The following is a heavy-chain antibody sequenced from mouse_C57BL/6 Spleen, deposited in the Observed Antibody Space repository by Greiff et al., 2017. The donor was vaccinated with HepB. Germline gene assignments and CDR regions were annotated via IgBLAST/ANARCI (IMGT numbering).Heavy chain of an antibody. Sequence: ESGPGLVKPSQSLSLTCSVSGYSITSGYYWNWIRQFPGNKLEWMGYISYDGSNNYNPTLKNRITITRDTTKNQYFLKLNSVTTEDTATYYCARDYYGSSACYAMDYWGQGTSVTVSS. J-gene: IGHJ4*01. V-gene: IGHV3-6*01. CDR3: ARDYYGSSACYAMDY. D-gene: IGHD1-1*01. CDR2: ISYDGSN. CDR1: GYSITSGYY.